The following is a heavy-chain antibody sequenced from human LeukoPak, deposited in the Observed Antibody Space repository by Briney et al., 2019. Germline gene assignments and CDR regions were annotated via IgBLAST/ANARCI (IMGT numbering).Heavy chain of an antibody. CDR1: GFTFSSYG. CDR3: ARDQAVRGYYDY. Sequence: GGSLRLSCAASGFTFSSYGMHWVRQAPGKGLEWVAFIRYDGSNKYYADSVKGRFTISRDNSKNTLYLQMNSLRAEDTAVYYCARDQAVRGYYDYWGQGTLVTVSS. D-gene: IGHD3-22*01. CDR2: IRYDGSNK. J-gene: IGHJ4*02. V-gene: IGHV3-30*02.